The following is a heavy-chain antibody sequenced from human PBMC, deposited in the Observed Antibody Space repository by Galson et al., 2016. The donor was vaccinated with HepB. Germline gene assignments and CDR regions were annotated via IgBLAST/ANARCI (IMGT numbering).Heavy chain of an antibody. CDR1: GGSFSAYP. D-gene: IGHD3-10*01. V-gene: IGHV4-34*01. Sequence: SETLSLTCGVYGGSFSAYPWGWIRQPPGKGLEWLGKLDHSGSANYNPSLKSRVTISLDTSKNPFSQKLGSVTAADTAVYYCASDGESSFDLWGQVTLVTVSS. CDR3: ASDGESSFDL. CDR2: LDHSGSA. J-gene: IGHJ4*02.